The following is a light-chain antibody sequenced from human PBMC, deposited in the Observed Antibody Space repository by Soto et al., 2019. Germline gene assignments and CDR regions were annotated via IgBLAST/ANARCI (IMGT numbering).Light chain of an antibody. CDR1: QDINKY. Sequence: DIQMTQSPSSLSASVRDRVTITCQASQDINKYLSWYQQKPGKAPKLLIYDASKLETGVPSRFSGSGSGTDFTFTISSLQPEDIATYYCQQYDHVPVTFGGGTKVDIK. V-gene: IGKV1-33*01. CDR3: QQYDHVPVT. CDR2: DAS. J-gene: IGKJ4*01.